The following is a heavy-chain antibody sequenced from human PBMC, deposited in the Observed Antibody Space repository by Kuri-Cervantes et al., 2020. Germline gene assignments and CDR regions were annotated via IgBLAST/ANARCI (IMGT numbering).Heavy chain of an antibody. V-gene: IGHV1-69*13. J-gene: IGHJ6*02. CDR1: AGTFSSYV. CDR3: ARETPRSGSYLSYYYGMDV. CDR2: IIPIFGTA. Sequence: SVKVSCKASAGTFSSYVINWVRQAPGQGLEWMGGIIPIFGTANYAQKFQGRVTITADESTTTAYMELSSLRSEDTAVYYCARETPRSGSYLSYYYGMDVWGQGTTVTVSS. D-gene: IGHD1-26*01.